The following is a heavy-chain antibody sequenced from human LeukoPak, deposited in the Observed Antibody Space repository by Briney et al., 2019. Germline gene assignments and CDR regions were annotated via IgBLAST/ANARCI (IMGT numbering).Heavy chain of an antibody. V-gene: IGHV1-69*05. D-gene: IGHD3-3*01. Sequence: SVKVSCKASGGTFSSYAISWVREAPGQGLEWMGRIIPIFGTANYAQKFQGRVTITTDESTSTAYMELSSLRSEDTAVYYCAREFGSGGDFWSGYYRSSFAFDIWGQGTMVTVSS. CDR3: AREFGSGGDFWSGYYRSSFAFDI. CDR1: GGTFSSYA. J-gene: IGHJ3*02. CDR2: IIPIFGTA.